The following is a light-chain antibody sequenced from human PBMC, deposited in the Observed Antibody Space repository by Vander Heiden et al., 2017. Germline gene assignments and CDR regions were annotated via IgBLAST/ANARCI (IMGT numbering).Light chain of an antibody. CDR3: NSRDSSGHHPGV. J-gene: IGLJ3*02. V-gene: IGLV3-19*01. CDR1: SLRAYH. Sequence: SSELTQDPAVSVALGQTVRITCQGDSLRAYHARWYQQRPRQAPALVLYGKNNRPSGIPDRFSGSSSGNTASLIITGAQAEDEGHYYCNSRDSSGHHPGVFGGGTKLTVL. CDR2: GKN.